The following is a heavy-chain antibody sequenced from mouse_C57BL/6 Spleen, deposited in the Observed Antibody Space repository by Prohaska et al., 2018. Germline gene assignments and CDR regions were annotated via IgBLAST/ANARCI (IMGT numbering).Heavy chain of an antibody. J-gene: IGHJ1*03. V-gene: IGHV1-82*01. CDR1: GYAFSSSW. CDR2: IYPGDGDT. CDR3: ATYDGYLSYWYFDV. D-gene: IGHD2-3*01. Sequence: QVQLQQSGPELVKPGASVKISCKASGYAFSSSWMHWVKQRPGKGLEWIGRIYPGDGDTNYNGKFKGKATLTAEKSSSTAYMRLSSLTSEDSAVYFCATYDGYLSYWYFDVWGTGTTVTVSS.